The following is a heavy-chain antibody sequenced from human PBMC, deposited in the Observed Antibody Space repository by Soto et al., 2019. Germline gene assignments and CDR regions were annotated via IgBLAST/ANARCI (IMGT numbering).Heavy chain of an antibody. CDR2: INPSGGST. CDR3: ARGRITMMVVVYWYFDL. Sequence: SVKVSCKASGYTVTSYYMHLVRQAPGQGLEWMGIINPSGGSTSYAQKFQGRVTMTRDTSTSTVYMELSSLRSEDTAVYYCARGRITMMVVVYWYFDLWGRGTLVTVSS. D-gene: IGHD3-22*01. J-gene: IGHJ2*01. V-gene: IGHV1-46*01. CDR1: GYTVTSYY.